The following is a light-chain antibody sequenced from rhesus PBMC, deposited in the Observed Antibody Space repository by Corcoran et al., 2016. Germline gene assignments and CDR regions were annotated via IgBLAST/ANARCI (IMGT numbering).Light chain of an antibody. CDR2: GAS. CDR3: QQYDSHPFT. J-gene: IGKJ3*01. V-gene: IGKV1-44*02. Sequence: DVQLTQSPSSLSASVGDRVTITCRASQTISTYLAWFQQQPGKVPTLLLYGASTLESGVPSRFSGGGSGTEFTITGSSLQPEDFATYYCQQYDSHPFTFGPGTKLDIK. CDR1: QTISTY.